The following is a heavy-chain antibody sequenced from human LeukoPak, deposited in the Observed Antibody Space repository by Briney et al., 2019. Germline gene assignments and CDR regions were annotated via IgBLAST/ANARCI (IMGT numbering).Heavy chain of an antibody. V-gene: IGHV3-30*03. Sequence: PGRSLRLSCAASGFTFSSYGMHWVRQAPGKGLEWVAVISYDGSNKYYADSVKGRFTISRDNAKNSLYLQMNSLRAEDTAVYYCASNLGDSSGWYEYYFDYWGQGTLVTVSS. CDR1: GFTFSSYG. CDR3: ASNLGDSSGWYEYYFDY. D-gene: IGHD6-19*01. J-gene: IGHJ4*02. CDR2: ISYDGSNK.